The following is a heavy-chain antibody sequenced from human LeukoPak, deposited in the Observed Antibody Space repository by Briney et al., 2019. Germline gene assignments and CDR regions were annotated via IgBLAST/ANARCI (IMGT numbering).Heavy chain of an antibody. CDR1: GFTFSSYE. J-gene: IGHJ6*02. CDR2: ISSSGSTI. V-gene: IGHV3-48*03. Sequence: GGSLTLSCAASGFTFSSYEMNWVRQAPGKGLEWVSYISSSGSTIYYADSVKGRFTISRDNAKNSLYLQMSSLRAEDTAVYYCAKGDEDNFYYGMDVWGQGTTVTVSS. CDR3: AKGDEDNFYYGMDV.